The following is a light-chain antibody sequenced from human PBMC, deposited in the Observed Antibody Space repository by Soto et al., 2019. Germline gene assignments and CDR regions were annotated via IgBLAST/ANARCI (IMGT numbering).Light chain of an antibody. J-gene: IGKJ4*01. CDR2: DAS. CDR1: QSVSSS. Sequence: EIVLTQSPATLSLSPGERATLSCRASQSVSSSLAWYQQKPGQAPRLLIYDASNRATGIPARFSGSGSGTDFTLTISSLEPEDFEVYYCQQRSNWPSTFGGGTTVELK. CDR3: QQRSNWPST. V-gene: IGKV3-11*01.